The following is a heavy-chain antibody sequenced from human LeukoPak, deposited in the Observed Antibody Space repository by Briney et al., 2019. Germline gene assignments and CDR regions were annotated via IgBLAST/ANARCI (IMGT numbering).Heavy chain of an antibody. D-gene: IGHD3-16*01. V-gene: IGHV2-5*01. Sequence: SGPTLVKPTQTLTPTCTFSGFSLSTNGVGVGWIRQPPGKALEWLALIYWNDDKRYSLSLKNRLTITKDTSKTQVVLTMTNMDPVDTATYYCAHAGLTSSFDYWGQGSLVTVSS. J-gene: IGHJ4*02. CDR3: AHAGLTSSFDY. CDR2: IYWNDDK. CDR1: GFSLSTNGVG.